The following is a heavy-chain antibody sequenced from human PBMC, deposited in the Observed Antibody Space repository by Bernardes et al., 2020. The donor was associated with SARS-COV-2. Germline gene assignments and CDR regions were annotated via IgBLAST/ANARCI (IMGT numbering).Heavy chain of an antibody. CDR1: GYTFTGYY. Sequence: ASVKVSCKASGYTFTGYYMHWVRQAPGQGLEWMGRINPNSGGTNYAQKFQGRVTMTRDTSISTAYMELSRLRSDDTAVYYCARSYDYIWGSGDAFDIWGQGTMVTVSS. CDR3: ARSYDYIWGSGDAFDI. CDR2: INPNSGGT. D-gene: IGHD3-16*01. J-gene: IGHJ3*02. V-gene: IGHV1-2*06.